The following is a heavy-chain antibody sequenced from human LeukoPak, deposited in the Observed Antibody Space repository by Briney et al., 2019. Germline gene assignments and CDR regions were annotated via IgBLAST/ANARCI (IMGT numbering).Heavy chain of an antibody. J-gene: IGHJ4*02. Sequence: GASVKVSCKASGYTFTSYGISWVRQAPGQGLEWMGWISAYNGNTNYAQKLQGRVTMTTDTSTSTAYMELSSLRSEDTAVYYCASLIAAAGTGDYWGQGTLVTVSS. V-gene: IGHV1-18*01. CDR2: ISAYNGNT. CDR3: ASLIAAAGTGDY. D-gene: IGHD6-13*01. CDR1: GYTFTSYG.